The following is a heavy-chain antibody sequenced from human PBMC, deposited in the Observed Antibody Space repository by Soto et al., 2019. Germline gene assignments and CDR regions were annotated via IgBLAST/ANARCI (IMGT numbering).Heavy chain of an antibody. V-gene: IGHV1-69*01. D-gene: IGHD2-21*01. CDR2: IIPMFPTT. CDR3: TKDGDSADYGY. J-gene: IGHJ4*02. CDR1: GDTFGRNA. Sequence: QVQLVQSGAEVKRPGSSVRVSCKASGDTFGRNAIHWVRQAPGQGLEWMGGIIPMFPTTNYAQKFKGRLTIYAEESTGTAYMEMTSLTSEDTAVYYCTKDGDSADYGYWGQGTLVTVSS.